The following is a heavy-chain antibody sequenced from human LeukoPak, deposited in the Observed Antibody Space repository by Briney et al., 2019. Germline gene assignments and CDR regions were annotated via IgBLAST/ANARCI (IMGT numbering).Heavy chain of an antibody. CDR2: ISTNTGNP. CDR1: GCILTTYG. J-gene: IGHJ6*03. Sequence: ASVKVSCKASGCILTTYGISWVRQAPGQGLEWMGWISTNTGNPTYAQGFTGRFVFSLDTSVSTAYLQISSLKAEDTAVYYCARKSVAATPRDIVYQYSYMDVWGKGTTVTVSS. CDR3: ARKSVAATPRDIVYQYSYMDV. V-gene: IGHV7-4-1*02. D-gene: IGHD2-15*01.